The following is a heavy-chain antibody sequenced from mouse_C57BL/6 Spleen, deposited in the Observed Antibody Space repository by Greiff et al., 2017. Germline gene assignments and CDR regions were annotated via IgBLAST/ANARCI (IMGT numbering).Heavy chain of an antibody. D-gene: IGHD1-1*01. J-gene: IGHJ4*01. CDR1: GYAFSSDW. CDR3: AYYYGSSYDAMDY. V-gene: IGHV1-82*01. Sequence: VQLQQSGPELVKPGASVKISCTASGYAFSSDWMNWVKQRPGKGLEWIGRICPGDGDTNYNWKFKGKATLTADKSSSTAYMQLSSLTSEDSAVYFCAYYYGSSYDAMDYWGQGTSVTVSS. CDR2: ICPGDGDT.